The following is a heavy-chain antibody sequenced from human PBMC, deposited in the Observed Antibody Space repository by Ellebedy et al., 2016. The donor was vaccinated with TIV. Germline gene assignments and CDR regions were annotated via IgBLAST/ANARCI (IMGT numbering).Heavy chain of an antibody. J-gene: IGHJ4*02. V-gene: IGHV1-18*01. CDR2: ISAYNGNT. D-gene: IGHD1-26*01. CDR1: GYTFTSYG. Sequence: AASVKVSCKASGYTFTSYGISWVRQAPGQGLEWMGWISAYNGNTNYAQKLQGRVTMTTDTSTSTAYMELRSLISDDTAVYYCARVPPRVGATRGDYWGQGTLVTVSS. CDR3: ARVPPRVGATRGDY.